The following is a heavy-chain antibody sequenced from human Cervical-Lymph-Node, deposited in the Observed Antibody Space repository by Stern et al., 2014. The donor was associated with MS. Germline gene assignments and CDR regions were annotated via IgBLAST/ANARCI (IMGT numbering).Heavy chain of an antibody. CDR3: ARDQGFQLMNS. CDR1: GDSISNDNW. J-gene: IGHJ4*02. CDR2: VYHTGSE. V-gene: IGHV4-4*02. D-gene: IGHD3-10*01. Sequence: QLQLQESGPGLVRPSGTLSLTCAVSGDSISNDNWWSWVRQPPGKGLEWMGEVYHTGSENYDPSLKSRVTISVDKSKNQFSLRLTSMTAADTAVYYCARDQGFQLMNSWGQGTLVIVSS.